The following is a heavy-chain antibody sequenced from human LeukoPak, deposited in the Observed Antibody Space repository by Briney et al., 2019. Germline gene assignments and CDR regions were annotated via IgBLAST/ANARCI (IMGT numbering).Heavy chain of an antibody. CDR3: ARETYCSSTSCYLDY. J-gene: IGHJ4*02. V-gene: IGHV3-21*01. D-gene: IGHD2-2*01. CDR2: ISSSSSYI. CDR1: GFTFSSYS. Sequence: GSLRLSCAASGFTFSSYSMNWVRQAPGKGLEWVSSISSSSSYIYYADSVKGRFTISRDNAKNSLYLQMNSPRAEDTAVYYCARETYCSSTSCYLDYWGQGTLVTVSS.